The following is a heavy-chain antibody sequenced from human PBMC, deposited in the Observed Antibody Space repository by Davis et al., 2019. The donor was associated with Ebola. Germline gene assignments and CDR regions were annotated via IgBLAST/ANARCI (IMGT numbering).Heavy chain of an antibody. D-gene: IGHD4-17*01. V-gene: IGHV3-30-3*01. CDR2: ISYDGSNK. J-gene: IGHJ5*02. CDR1: GFTFSSYA. CDR3: ARDLGSTVTTNWFDP. Sequence: GESLKISCAASGFTFSSYAMHWVRQAPGKGLEWVAVISYDGSNKYYADSVKGRFTISRDNSKNTLYLQMNSLRAEDTAVYYCARDLGSTVTTNWFDPWGQGTLVTVSS.